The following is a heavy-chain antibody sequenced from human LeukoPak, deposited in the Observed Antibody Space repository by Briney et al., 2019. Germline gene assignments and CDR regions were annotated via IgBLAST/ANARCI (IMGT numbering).Heavy chain of an antibody. CDR3: ARVVVSSGYYSHNWFDP. J-gene: IGHJ5*02. CDR1: GGSISSGDYY. CDR2: IYYSGST. Sequence: TSQTLSLTCTVSGGSISSGDYYWSWIRQPPGKGLEWIGYIYYSGSTYYNPFLKSRVTISVDTSKNQFSLKLSSVTAADTAVYYCARVVVSSGYYSHNWFDPWGQGTLVTVSS. D-gene: IGHD3-22*01. V-gene: IGHV4-30-4*01.